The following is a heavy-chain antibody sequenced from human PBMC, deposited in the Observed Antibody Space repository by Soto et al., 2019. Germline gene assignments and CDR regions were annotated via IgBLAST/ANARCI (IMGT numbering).Heavy chain of an antibody. J-gene: IGHJ5*01. Sequence: SGFSFSSYTMNWVRQAPGKGLQWVASITNRGTHTYSADSVKGRFTISRDNDKNSLYLQMNNLRAEDTATYYCTRAHEVAWFDSWGLGTLVTVSS. CDR1: GFSFSSYT. D-gene: IGHD2-15*01. V-gene: IGHV3-21*06. CDR2: ITNRGTHT. CDR3: TRAHEVAWFDS.